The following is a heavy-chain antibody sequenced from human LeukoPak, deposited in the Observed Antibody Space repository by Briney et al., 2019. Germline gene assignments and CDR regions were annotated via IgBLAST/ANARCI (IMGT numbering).Heavy chain of an antibody. D-gene: IGHD6-19*01. CDR3: AKDLRPWSVAGTFFY. CDR1: GFTFNTYS. CDR2: ISSSNSYI. J-gene: IGHJ4*02. V-gene: IGHV3-21*04. Sequence: GGSLRLSCAASGFTFNTYSMNWVRQAPGKGLEWVSSISSSNSYIYYADSMKGRFTISRDNAKNSLYLQMNSLGAEDTAVYYCAKDLRPWSVAGTFFYWGQGTLVTVSS.